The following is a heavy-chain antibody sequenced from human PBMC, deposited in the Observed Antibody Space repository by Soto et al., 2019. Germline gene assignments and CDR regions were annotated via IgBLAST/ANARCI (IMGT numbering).Heavy chain of an antibody. D-gene: IGHD5-18*01. CDR3: ARETTLLAIPRGVDTAMVGAFDI. V-gene: IGHV3-33*01. CDR1: GFTFSSYG. Sequence: GGSLRLSCAAPGFTFSSYGMHWVRQAPGKGLEWVAVIWYDGSNKYYADSVKGRFTISRDNSKNTLYLQMNSLRAEDTAVYYCARETTLLAIPRGVDTAMVGAFDIWGQGTMVTVS. J-gene: IGHJ3*02. CDR2: IWYDGSNK.